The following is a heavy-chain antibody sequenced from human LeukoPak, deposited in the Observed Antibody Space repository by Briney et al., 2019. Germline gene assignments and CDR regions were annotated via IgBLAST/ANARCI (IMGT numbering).Heavy chain of an antibody. V-gene: IGHV4-59*12. J-gene: IGHJ5*02. CDR1: GGSISSYY. D-gene: IGHD2-15*01. CDR3: ARDFCSGGSCPKKGDWFDP. CDR2: IYYSGST. Sequence: SETLSLTCTVSGGSISSYYWSWIRQPPGKGLEWIGYIYYSGSTNYNPSLKSRVTISVDTSKNQFSLKLSSVTAADTAVYYCARDFCSGGSCPKKGDWFDPWGQGTLVTVSS.